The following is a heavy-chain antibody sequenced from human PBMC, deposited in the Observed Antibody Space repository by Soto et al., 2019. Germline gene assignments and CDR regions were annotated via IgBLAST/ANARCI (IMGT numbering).Heavy chain of an antibody. D-gene: IGHD3-9*01. CDR3: TRDPDYYDILTGYLRPGIEV. J-gene: IGHJ6*02. CDR2: IRSKAYGGTT. CDR1: GFTFGDYA. Sequence: PGGSLRLSCTASGFTFGDYAMSWFRQAPGKGLEWVGFIRSKAYGGTTEYAASVKGRFTISRDDSKSIAYLQMNSLKTEDTAVYYCTRDPDYYDILTGYLRPGIEVWGQGTTVTVSS. V-gene: IGHV3-49*03.